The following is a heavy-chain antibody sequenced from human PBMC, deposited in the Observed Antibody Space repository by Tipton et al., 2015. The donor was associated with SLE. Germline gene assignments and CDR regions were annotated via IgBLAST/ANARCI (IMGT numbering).Heavy chain of an antibody. Sequence: TLSLTCTVSGGSISSGSHYWSWIRQPAGKGLEWIGRIYTSGSTNYNPSLKSRVTISVDTSKNQFSLKLSSVTAADTAVYYCARWAGPTVTFDYWGQGTLVTVSS. CDR3: ARWAGPTVTFDY. D-gene: IGHD4-11*01. J-gene: IGHJ4*02. V-gene: IGHV4-61*02. CDR1: GGSISSGSHY. CDR2: IYTSGST.